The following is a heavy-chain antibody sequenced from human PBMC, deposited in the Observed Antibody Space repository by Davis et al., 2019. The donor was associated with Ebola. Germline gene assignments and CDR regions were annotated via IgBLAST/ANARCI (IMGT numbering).Heavy chain of an antibody. V-gene: IGHV3-21*01. D-gene: IGHD5-12*01. CDR2: ISSSSSYI. J-gene: IGHJ5*02. CDR3: ARRFRLLLENLKGYGFDP. Sequence: GESLKISCAASGFTFSSYSMNWVRQAPGKGLEWVSSISSSSSYIYYADSVKGRFTISRDNAKNSLYLKMISLRAEDTAVYYCARRFRLLLENLKGYGFDPWGQGTLVTVSS. CDR1: GFTFSSYS.